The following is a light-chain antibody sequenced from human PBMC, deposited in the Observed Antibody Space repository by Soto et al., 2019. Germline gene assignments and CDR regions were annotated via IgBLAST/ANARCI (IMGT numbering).Light chain of an antibody. CDR3: CSYAGSSTLGV. CDR1: SSDVGRYNL. J-gene: IGLJ2*01. Sequence: QSALTQPASVSGSPGQSITISCTGTSSDVGRYNLVSWYQQHPGKAPKRMIYEGSKRPSGVSNRFSGSKSGNTASLTISGLQAEDEADYYCCSYAGSSTLGVFGGGTKLTVL. V-gene: IGLV2-23*01. CDR2: EGS.